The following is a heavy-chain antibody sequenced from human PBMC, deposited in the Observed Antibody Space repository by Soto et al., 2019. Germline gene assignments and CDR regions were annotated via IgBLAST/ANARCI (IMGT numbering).Heavy chain of an antibody. V-gene: IGHV4-30-4*01. CDR3: ARTMVRGVPIDY. J-gene: IGHJ4*02. D-gene: IGHD3-10*01. CDR1: GGSISSGDDY. CDR2: IYYSGST. Sequence: QVQLQESGPGLVKPSQTLSLTCTVSGGSISSGDDYWTWIRQPPGKGLEWIGYIYYSGSTYYNPSLKSRVTISVDTSKNQFSLKVSSVTAADTAVFYCARTMVRGVPIDYWGQGTLVTVSS.